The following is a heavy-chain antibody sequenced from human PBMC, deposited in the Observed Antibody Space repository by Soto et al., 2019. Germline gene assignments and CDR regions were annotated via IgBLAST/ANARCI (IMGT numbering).Heavy chain of an antibody. D-gene: IGHD6-13*01. Sequence: PGGSLRLSCAASGFTFSDYYMSWIRQAPGKGLEWVSYISSSGSTTYYADSVKGRFTISRDNSKNTLYLQMNSLRAEDTAVYYCAKDAPRYSSSWSYFMGFDYWGQGTLVTVSS. V-gene: IGHV3-11*01. CDR2: ISSSGSTT. CDR3: AKDAPRYSSSWSYFMGFDY. CDR1: GFTFSDYY. J-gene: IGHJ4*02.